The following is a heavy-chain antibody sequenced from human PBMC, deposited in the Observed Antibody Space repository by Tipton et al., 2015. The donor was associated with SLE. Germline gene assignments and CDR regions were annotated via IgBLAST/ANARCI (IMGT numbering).Heavy chain of an antibody. J-gene: IGHJ4*02. CDR3: ARDGVAVPGPYFEF. Sequence: QLVQSGAEVKKPGSSVKVSCEASGGTFSSYAISWVRQAPGQGLEWMGWISAYNGNANYVQTLQGRVTMTTDTSTSTAYMELRSLRSDDTAVYYCARDGVAVPGPYFEFWGRGTLVTVSS. CDR1: GGTFSSYA. V-gene: IGHV1-18*01. D-gene: IGHD6-19*01. CDR2: ISAYNGNA.